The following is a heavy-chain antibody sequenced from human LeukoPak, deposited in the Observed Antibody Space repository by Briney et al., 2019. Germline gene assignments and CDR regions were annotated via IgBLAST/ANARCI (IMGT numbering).Heavy chain of an antibody. CDR1: GCSISSYY. V-gene: IGHV4-59*01. CDR3: AREITGTTLDI. Sequence: SETLSLTCTGSGCSISSYYWSWIRQPPGKGLEWIGYIYYSGSTNYNPSLKSRVTISVDKSKIQFSLKLSSVTAADTAVYYCAREITGTTLDIWGQGTIVTVSS. CDR2: IYYSGST. D-gene: IGHD1-20*01. J-gene: IGHJ3*02.